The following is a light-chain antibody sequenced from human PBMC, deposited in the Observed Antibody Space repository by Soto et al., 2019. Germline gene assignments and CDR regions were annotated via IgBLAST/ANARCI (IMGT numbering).Light chain of an antibody. Sequence: QSVLTQPASVSGSPGQSITISCTGTSSDVGNYDLVSWYQRHPGKAPKLMIYEDSKRPSGVSNRFSGSKSGNTASLTISGLQAEDEADYYCCSYAGSSTLYVFGTGTKVTV. J-gene: IGLJ1*01. CDR1: SSDVGNYDL. CDR2: EDS. CDR3: CSYAGSSTLYV. V-gene: IGLV2-23*01.